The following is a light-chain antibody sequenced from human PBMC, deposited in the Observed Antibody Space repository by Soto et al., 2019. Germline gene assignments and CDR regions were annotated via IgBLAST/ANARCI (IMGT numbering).Light chain of an antibody. Sequence: QSVLTQPPSASGTPGQRVTISCSGSSSNIGNNYVYWYQMVPGTAPKLLIYRNNQRPSGVPDRFSGSRSGTSASLAISGLGSEPEADYYCAAWDDSLSGLGVFGGGTKLTVL. CDR1: SSNIGNNY. V-gene: IGLV1-47*01. CDR3: AAWDDSLSGLGV. J-gene: IGLJ2*01. CDR2: RNN.